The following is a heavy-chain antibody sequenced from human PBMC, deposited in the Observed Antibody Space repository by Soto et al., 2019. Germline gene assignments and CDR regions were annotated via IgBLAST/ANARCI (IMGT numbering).Heavy chain of an antibody. V-gene: IGHV4-39*01. D-gene: IGHD3-22*01. Sequence: QLQLQESGPGLVKPSETLSLTCTVSGGSISSSSYYWGWIRQPPGKGLEWIGSIYYSGSTYYNPSLKSRVTISVDTSKNQFSLKLSSVTAADTAVYYCATWGVVDYYYYGMDVWGQGTTVTVSS. CDR1: GGSISSSSYY. CDR3: ATWGVVDYYYYGMDV. CDR2: IYYSGST. J-gene: IGHJ6*02.